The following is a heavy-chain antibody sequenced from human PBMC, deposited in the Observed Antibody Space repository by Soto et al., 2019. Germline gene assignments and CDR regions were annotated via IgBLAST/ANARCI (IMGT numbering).Heavy chain of an antibody. CDR3: ARGALYGDYLDY. J-gene: IGHJ4*02. V-gene: IGHV4-59*01. D-gene: IGHD4-17*01. CDR2: IYYSGST. CDR1: GGSISSYY. Sequence: SETLSLTCTVSGGSISSYYWSWIRQPPGKGLEWIGYIYYSGSTNYNPSLKSRVTISVDTSKNQLSLKLSSVTAADTAVYYCARGALYGDYLDYWGQGTLVTVSS.